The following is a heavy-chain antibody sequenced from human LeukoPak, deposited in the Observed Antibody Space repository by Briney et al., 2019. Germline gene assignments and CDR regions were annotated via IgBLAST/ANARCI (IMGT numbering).Heavy chain of an antibody. Sequence: SETLSLTCTVSGGSITSSSYCWGRIRQPAGKGLEWIGSIYYSGSTYYNPSLKSRVTISVDTSKNQFSLKLSSVTGADTAVYYCARVKENYYGSGPPGLFDYRGQGTLVTVSS. CDR2: IYYSGST. CDR3: ARVKENYYGSGPPGLFDY. J-gene: IGHJ4*02. V-gene: IGHV4-39*07. D-gene: IGHD3-10*01. CDR1: GGSITSSSYC.